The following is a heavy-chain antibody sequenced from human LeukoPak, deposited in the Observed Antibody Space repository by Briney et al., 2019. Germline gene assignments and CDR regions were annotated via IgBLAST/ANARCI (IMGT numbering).Heavy chain of an antibody. D-gene: IGHD6-13*01. J-gene: IGHJ4*02. CDR1: GGSISSGSYY. V-gene: IGHV4-61*02. CDR3: ARAEQQLAYFDY. CDR2: IYTSGST. Sequence: SETLSLTCTVSGGSISSGSYYWSWIRQPAGKGLEWIGRIYTSGSTNYNPSLKSRVTISVDTSKNQFSLKLSSVTAADTAVYYCARAEQQLAYFDYWGQGTLVTVSS.